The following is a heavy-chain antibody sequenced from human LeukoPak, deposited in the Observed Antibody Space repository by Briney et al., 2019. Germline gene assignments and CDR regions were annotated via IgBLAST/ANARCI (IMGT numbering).Heavy chain of an antibody. V-gene: IGHV3-30*09. CDR2: ISSDGSET. J-gene: IGHJ4*02. D-gene: IGHD3-10*01. CDR1: GFSFTSHA. CDR3: ARDLDYGSGTFGD. Sequence: PGGSLRLSCAASGFSFTSHAFHWVRQAPGKGLEWVAIISSDGSETYFGDSVKGRFALSRDNSKNTLYLQMNSLRAEDTAVYYCARDLDYGSGTFGDWGQGTLVTVSS.